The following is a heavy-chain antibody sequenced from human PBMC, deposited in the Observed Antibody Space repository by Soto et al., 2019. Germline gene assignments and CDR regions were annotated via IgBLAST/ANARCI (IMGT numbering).Heavy chain of an antibody. J-gene: IGHJ6*02. D-gene: IGHD6-19*01. CDR3: ARDYSWLVPYYYYGMDV. CDR2: ISYDGSNK. CDR1: GFTFSSYA. Sequence: QVQLVESGGGVVQPGRSLRLSCAASGFTFSSYAMHWVRQAPGKGLEWVAVISYDGSNKYYADSVKGRFTISRDNSKNTLYLQMNSLRAEDTALYYCARDYSWLVPYYYYGMDVWGQGTTVTVSS. V-gene: IGHV3-30-3*01.